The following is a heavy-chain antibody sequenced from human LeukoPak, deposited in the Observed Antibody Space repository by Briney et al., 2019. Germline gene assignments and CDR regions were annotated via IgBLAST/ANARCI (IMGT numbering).Heavy chain of an antibody. Sequence: PGGSLRLSCTASGFTFSSYWMHWVRQAPGKGLVGISRINGDESSTAYADSAKGRFTISRDNAKNTLYLQMNSLRAEDTAVYYCVRDGLGATSPRSDCWGQGTLVTVSS. V-gene: IGHV3-74*01. CDR2: INGDESST. CDR1: GFTFSSYW. D-gene: IGHD5-12*01. J-gene: IGHJ4*02. CDR3: VRDGLGATSPRSDC.